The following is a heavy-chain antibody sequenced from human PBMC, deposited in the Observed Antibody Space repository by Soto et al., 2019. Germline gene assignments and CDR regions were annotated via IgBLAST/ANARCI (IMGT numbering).Heavy chain of an antibody. CDR3: ASRGYSYGFSLGMDV. J-gene: IGHJ6*02. Sequence: SDTLSLTCTVSCLSITSGGFYWSWISQHPGKGLEWIGYIYYSGSTYYNPSLKSRVTISVDTSKNQFSLKLSSVTAADTAVYYCASRGYSYGFSLGMDVWGQGTTVT. D-gene: IGHD5-18*01. V-gene: IGHV4-31*03. CDR1: CLSITSGGFY. CDR2: IYYSGST.